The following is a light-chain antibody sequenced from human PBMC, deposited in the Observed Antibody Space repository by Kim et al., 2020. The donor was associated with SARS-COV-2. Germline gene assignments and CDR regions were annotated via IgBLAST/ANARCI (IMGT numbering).Light chain of an antibody. V-gene: IGKV4-1*01. J-gene: IGKJ4*01. CDR2: WAS. CDR1: QSVFHISYKKNL. Sequence: DIVMTQSPDSLAVSLGERATINCGSSQSVFHISYKKNLLAWYQQKPGQPPKLLIYWASTRESGVPDRFSGSESGTDFTLTISGLQAEDVAVYFCQQYYSTPFTFGGGTKVDIK. CDR3: QQYYSTPFT.